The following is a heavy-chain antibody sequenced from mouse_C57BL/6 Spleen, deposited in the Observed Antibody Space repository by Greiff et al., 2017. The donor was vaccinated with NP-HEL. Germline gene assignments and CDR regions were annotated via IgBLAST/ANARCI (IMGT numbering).Heavy chain of an antibody. CDR2: ISDGGSYT. Sequence: EVQGVESGGGLVKPGGSLKLSCAASGFTFSSYAMSWVRPTPEKRLEWVATISDGGSYTYYPDNVKGRFTISRDNAKNNLYLQMSHLKSEDTAMYYCAREDSSGPAWFAYWGQGTLVTVSA. CDR3: AREDSSGPAWFAY. V-gene: IGHV5-4*01. J-gene: IGHJ3*01. CDR1: GFTFSSYA. D-gene: IGHD3-2*02.